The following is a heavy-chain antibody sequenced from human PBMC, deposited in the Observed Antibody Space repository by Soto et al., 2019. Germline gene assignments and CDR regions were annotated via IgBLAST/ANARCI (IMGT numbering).Heavy chain of an antibody. CDR3: AKDPSRITMIEGHATYFDY. CDR1: GFTVSSYG. J-gene: IGHJ4*02. V-gene: IGHV3-30*18. D-gene: IGHD3-22*01. Sequence: GGSLRLSCAASGFTVSSYGMHWVRQAPGKGLEWVAVISYDGSNKYYADSVKGRFTISRDNSKNTLYLQMNSLRAEDTAVYYCAKDPSRITMIEGHATYFDYWGQGTLVTVSS. CDR2: ISYDGSNK.